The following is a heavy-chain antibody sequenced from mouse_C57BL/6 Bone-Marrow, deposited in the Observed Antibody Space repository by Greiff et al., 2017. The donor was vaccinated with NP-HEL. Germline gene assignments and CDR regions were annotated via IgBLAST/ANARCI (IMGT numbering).Heavy chain of an antibody. D-gene: IGHD1-1*02. CDR3: SRHEDPQGCYAIAY. CDR2: FYPGSGSI. J-gene: IGHJ4*01. CDR1: GYTFTEYS. V-gene: IGHV1-62-2*01. Sequence: VQLQQSGAELVKPGASVKLSCKASGYTFTEYSIHWVKQRSGQGLEWIGLFYPGSGSIKYNEKFKDKATLTADKSSSTVYMELSSLTSADSAVSVCSRHEDPQGCYAIAYWGQGTPVTVSS.